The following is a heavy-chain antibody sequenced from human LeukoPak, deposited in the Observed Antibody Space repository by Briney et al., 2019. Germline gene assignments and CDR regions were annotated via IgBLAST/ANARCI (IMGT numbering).Heavy chain of an antibody. CDR1: GYTFTSNG. J-gene: IGHJ4*02. V-gene: IGHV1-18*01. CDR2: ISAYNDNT. CDR3: ARVHYDILTGYSYFDY. D-gene: IGHD3-9*01. Sequence: ASVKVSCKASGYTFTSNGISLVRQAPGQGLEWVGWISAYNDNTNYAQKLQGRVTMTTDTSTSTAYMELRSLRSDDTAVYFCARVHYDILTGYSYFDYWGQGTLVTVSS.